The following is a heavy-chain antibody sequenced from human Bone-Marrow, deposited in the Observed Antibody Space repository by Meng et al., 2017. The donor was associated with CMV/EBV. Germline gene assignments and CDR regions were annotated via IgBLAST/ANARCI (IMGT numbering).Heavy chain of an antibody. CDR3: AREGSITGSAGLDP. J-gene: IGHJ5*02. V-gene: IGHV1-2*02. CDR1: GYTFNAYY. Sequence: SGYTFNAYYMHWERRAPGQGLEWMGWINPRTSDTNYAQHLKGRVTMTSDTSISTVYMQLRSLRSDDTAVYYCAREGSITGSAGLDPWGQGTLVTVSS. D-gene: IGHD1-20*01. CDR2: INPRTSDT.